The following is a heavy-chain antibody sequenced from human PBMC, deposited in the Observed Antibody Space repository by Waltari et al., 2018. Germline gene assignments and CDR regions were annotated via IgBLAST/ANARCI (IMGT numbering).Heavy chain of an antibody. J-gene: IGHJ4*02. Sequence: EVHLAESGGGVVQPGGSLRLSCTGSGFRFGDYWMHWVRQAPRKGLEWVSRINVDGGYISYGDSVKGRFTISRDNAKNTVFLQVNSLRADDTAVYFCARKAGSGYPYGPFYYDNWGQGTLVTVSS. CDR1: GFRFGDYW. CDR2: INVDGGYI. V-gene: IGHV3-74*01. D-gene: IGHD5-12*01. CDR3: ARKAGSGYPYGPFYYDN.